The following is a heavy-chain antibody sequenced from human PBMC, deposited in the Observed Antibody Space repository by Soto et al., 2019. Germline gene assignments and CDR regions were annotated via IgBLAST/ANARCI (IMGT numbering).Heavy chain of an antibody. V-gene: IGHV6-1*01. CDR3: AGTISLQWYYMDV. CDR2: TYYRSRWYN. CDR1: GDSVSSNSAA. J-gene: IGHJ6*03. D-gene: IGHD1-7*01. Sequence: SQTLSLTCVISGDSVSSNSAAWNWIRQSPSRGLEWLGRTYYRSRWYNDYAVSVRSRITVNADTSKSQFSLHLNSVTPEDTAVYYCAGTISLQWYYMDVWEKGTTVTVSS.